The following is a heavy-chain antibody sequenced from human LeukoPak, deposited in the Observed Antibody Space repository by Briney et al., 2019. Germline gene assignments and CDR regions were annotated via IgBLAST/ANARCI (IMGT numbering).Heavy chain of an antibody. V-gene: IGHV3-74*01. CDR3: AKDPNGDYLGAFQFQR. CDR2: INSDGSST. CDR1: GFTFSSYW. Sequence: GGSLRLSCAASGFTFSSYWMHWVRQAPGKGLVWVSRINSDGSSTSYADSVKGRFTISRDNAKNTLYLQMNSLRAEDTAVYYCAKDPNGDYLGAFQFQRWGQGTLVTVSS. D-gene: IGHD4-17*01. J-gene: IGHJ1*01.